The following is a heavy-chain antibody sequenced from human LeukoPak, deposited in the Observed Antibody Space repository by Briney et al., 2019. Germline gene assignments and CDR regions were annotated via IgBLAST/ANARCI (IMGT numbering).Heavy chain of an antibody. V-gene: IGHV4-34*01. D-gene: IGHD1-26*01. CDR3: ARGRAGATFDY. J-gene: IGHJ4*02. CDR1: GGSFSGYY. Sequence: SETLSLTCVVYGGSFSGYYWSWIRQPPGKGLEWIGETNHSGSTNYNPSLKSRVTISVDTSKNQFSLKLSSVTAADTAVYYCARGRAGATFDYWGQGTLVTVSS. CDR2: TNHSGST.